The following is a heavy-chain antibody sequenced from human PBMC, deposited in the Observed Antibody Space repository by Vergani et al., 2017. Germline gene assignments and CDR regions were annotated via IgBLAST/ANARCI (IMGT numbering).Heavy chain of an antibody. CDR1: GFTFSSYA. CDR2: ISGSGGST. Sequence: EVQLLESGGGLVQPGGSLRLSCAASGFTFSSYAMSWVRQAPGKGLEWVSAISGSGGSTYYADSVKGRFTISRDNSKNTLYLQMNRLRAEDTAVYYCAKVPHAQTDYFDYWGQGTLVTVSS. J-gene: IGHJ4*02. CDR3: AKVPHAQTDYFDY. V-gene: IGHV3-23*01.